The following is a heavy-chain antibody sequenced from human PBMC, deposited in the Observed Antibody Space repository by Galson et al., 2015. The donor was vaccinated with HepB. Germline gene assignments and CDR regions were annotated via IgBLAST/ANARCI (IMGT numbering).Heavy chain of an antibody. V-gene: IGHV4-59*01. CDR3: ARVFPKGIEGSWLYYYYGMDV. D-gene: IGHD6-13*01. Sequence: QVQLQESGPGLVKPSETLSLTCTVSGGSISSYYWSWIRQPPGKGLEWIGYIYYSGSTNYNPSLKSRVTISVDTSKNQFSLKLSSVTAADTAVYYCARVFPKGIEGSWLYYYYGMDVWGQGTTVTVSS. CDR2: IYYSGST. J-gene: IGHJ6*02. CDR1: GGSISSYY.